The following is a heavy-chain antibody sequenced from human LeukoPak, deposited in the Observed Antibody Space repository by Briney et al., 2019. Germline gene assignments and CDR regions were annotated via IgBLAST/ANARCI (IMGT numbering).Heavy chain of an antibody. J-gene: IGHJ4*02. D-gene: IGHD3-16*01. CDR2: ISTGSTYI. V-gene: IGHV3-21*01. CDR3: AIYGGGMGNY. Sequence: GGSLRLSCAASGLTLSNYRMNWVRQAPGKGLEWVSSISTGSTYIHYADSVKGRFTISRDNAKSSLYLQMNSLSAEDTAVYYCAIYGGGMGNYWGQGTLVTVSS. CDR1: GLTLSNYR.